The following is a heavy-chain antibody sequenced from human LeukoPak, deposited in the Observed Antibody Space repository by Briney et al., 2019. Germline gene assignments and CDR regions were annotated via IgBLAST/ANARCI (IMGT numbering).Heavy chain of an antibody. Sequence: GRSLRLSCAASGFTFSSYAMHWVRQAPGKGLEWVSAISGSGGSTYYADSVKGRFTISRDNSKNTLYLQMNSLRAEDTAVYYCASSGDLKYYFDYWGQGTLVTVSS. CDR2: ISGSGGST. CDR1: GFTFSSYA. D-gene: IGHD1-26*01. CDR3: ASSGDLKYYFDY. V-gene: IGHV3-23*01. J-gene: IGHJ4*02.